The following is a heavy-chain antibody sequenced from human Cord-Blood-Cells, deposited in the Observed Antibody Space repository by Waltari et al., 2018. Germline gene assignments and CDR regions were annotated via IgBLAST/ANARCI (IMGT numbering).Heavy chain of an antibody. V-gene: IGHV3-30-3*01. CDR3: AVQLWLNGFDY. D-gene: IGHD5-18*01. CDR2: ISYDGSNK. J-gene: IGHJ4*02. Sequence: QVQLVESGGGVVQPGRSLRLSCSASGFTFSSYAMPWVRQAPGKGLEWVAVISYDGSNKYYADSVKGRFTISRDNSKNTLYLQMNSLRAEDTAVYYCAVQLWLNGFDYWGQGTLVTVSS. CDR1: GFTFSSYA.